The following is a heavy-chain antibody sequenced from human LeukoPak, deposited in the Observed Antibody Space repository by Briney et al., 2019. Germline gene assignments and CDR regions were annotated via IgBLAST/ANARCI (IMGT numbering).Heavy chain of an antibody. D-gene: IGHD6-19*01. CDR1: GLTFSNYG. J-gene: IGHJ4*02. V-gene: IGHV3-30*18. Sequence: GGSLRLSCAASGLTFSNYGMHWVRQAPGKGLEWVAVISYDGSNTFYADSVKGRFTISRDNSKNTLYLQVNSLRAEDTAVYYCAKDPHSSGWYFTAFDYWGQGTLVTVSS. CDR2: ISYDGSNT. CDR3: AKDPHSSGWYFTAFDY.